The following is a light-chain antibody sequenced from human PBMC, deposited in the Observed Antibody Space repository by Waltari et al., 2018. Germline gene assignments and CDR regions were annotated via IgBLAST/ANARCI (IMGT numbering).Light chain of an antibody. V-gene: IGKV1-39*01. CDR1: QSITTY. J-gene: IGKJ4*01. Sequence: DLQMTQSPSSLSASLGDRVTITCRASQSITTYLNWYQQKPGKAPKLLIYAASSLQSGVPSRFSGSGSGTDFTLTIRSLQPEDFATYYCQQSDSTPLTFGGGTKVEIK. CDR2: AAS. CDR3: QQSDSTPLT.